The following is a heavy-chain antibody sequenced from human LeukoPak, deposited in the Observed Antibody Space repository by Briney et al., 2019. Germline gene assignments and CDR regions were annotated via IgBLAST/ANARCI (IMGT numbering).Heavy chain of an antibody. V-gene: IGHV1-2*06. CDR2: INYNSGGT. Sequence: WASVKDSCKASGCTFTGCYMLWVRQAPGQGLEWMGRINYNSGGTTHAQKFQGRVTLTRDTYISTAYIERSRLRSDDTAVYYCARTEEFDYWGQRTLVTVSS. J-gene: IGHJ4*02. CDR3: ARTEEFDY. CDR1: GCTFTGCY.